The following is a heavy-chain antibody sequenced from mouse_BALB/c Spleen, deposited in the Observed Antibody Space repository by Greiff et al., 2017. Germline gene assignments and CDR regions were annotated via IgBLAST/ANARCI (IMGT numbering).Heavy chain of an antibody. V-gene: IGHV5-17*02. CDR1: GFTFSSFG. CDR2: ISSGSSTI. Sequence: EVMLVESGGGLVQPGGSRKLSCAASGFTFSSFGMHWVRQAPEKGLEWVAYISSGSSTIYYADTVKGRFTISRDNPKNTLFLQMTSLRSEDTAMYYCARRVYYGSSLDYWGQGTTLTVSS. D-gene: IGHD1-1*01. CDR3: ARRVYYGSSLDY. J-gene: IGHJ2*01.